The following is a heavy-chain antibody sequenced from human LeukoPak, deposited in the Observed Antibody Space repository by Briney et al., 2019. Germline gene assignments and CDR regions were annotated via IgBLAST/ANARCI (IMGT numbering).Heavy chain of an antibody. D-gene: IGHD6-19*01. Sequence: SETLSLTCTVSGGSISSYYWSWVRQPPGKGLEWMGEINHSGSTNYNPSLKSRVTISIDTSKNQFSLKLSSVTAADTAVYYCARGPDQWPLDYWGQGTLVTVSS. CDR1: GGSISSYY. CDR2: INHSGST. J-gene: IGHJ4*02. V-gene: IGHV4-34*01. CDR3: ARGPDQWPLDY.